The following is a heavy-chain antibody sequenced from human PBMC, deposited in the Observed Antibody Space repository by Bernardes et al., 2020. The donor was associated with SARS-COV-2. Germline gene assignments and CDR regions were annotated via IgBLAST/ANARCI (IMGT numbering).Heavy chain of an antibody. D-gene: IGHD6-19*01. J-gene: IGHJ4*02. Sequence: GGSLRLSCSVSGFTFSSCTMHWVRQAPGKGLEYVSAISNDGASTFYADSVKGRFIISRDNSKNTLYLQMSSLRVEETAIYYCVKGSVAVAGVDYWGQGTLVTVSS. V-gene: IGHV3-64D*06. CDR1: GFTFSSCT. CDR2: ISNDGAST. CDR3: VKGSVAVAGVDY.